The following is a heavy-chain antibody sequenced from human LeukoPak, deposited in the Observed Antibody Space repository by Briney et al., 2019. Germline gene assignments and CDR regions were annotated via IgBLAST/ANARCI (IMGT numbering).Heavy chain of an antibody. D-gene: IGHD6-13*01. J-gene: IGHJ4*02. V-gene: IGHV4-39*07. Sequence: SQTLSLTCSVSGGSSTTSNHYWGWVRQPPGKGLEWIGSVYYSGSTYIKPSLKSRVTISVDTSKNQSSLKVSSVTAADTAVYYCTSGNSIAAGGNWGQGTLVTVSS. CDR1: GGSSTTSNHY. CDR3: TSGNSIAAGGN. CDR2: VYYSGST.